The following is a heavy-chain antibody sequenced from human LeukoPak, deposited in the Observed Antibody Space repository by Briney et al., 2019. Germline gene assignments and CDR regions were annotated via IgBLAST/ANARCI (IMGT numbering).Heavy chain of an antibody. Sequence: SETLSLTCTVSGGSISSYYWSWVRQPAGKGLEWIGRIYTSGSTNYNPSLQSRVTMSVDKSKNQFSLKLSSVTAADTAVYYCARVTGYVMEDYFDYWGQGTLVTVSS. CDR1: GGSISSYY. V-gene: IGHV4-4*07. D-gene: IGHD6-13*01. J-gene: IGHJ4*02. CDR2: IYTSGST. CDR3: ARVTGYVMEDYFDY.